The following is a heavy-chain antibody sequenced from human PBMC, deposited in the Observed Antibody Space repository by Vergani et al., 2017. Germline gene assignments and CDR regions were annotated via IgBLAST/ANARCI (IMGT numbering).Heavy chain of an antibody. V-gene: IGHV1-69*01. D-gene: IGHD3-3*01. CDR1: GGSFKNYA. CDR2: ILHTFGTA. J-gene: IGHJ4*02. CDR3: ASNTYWSGNGEDH. Sequence: QVQLVQSGAEVKKPGSSLILSCKASGGSFKNYAFSWVRQAPGQGLEWLGGILHTFGTATYAQRFQGRVTITADESTSTAYMDLTSLRLEDTAVYYCASNTYWSGNGEDHWGQGTLITVSS.